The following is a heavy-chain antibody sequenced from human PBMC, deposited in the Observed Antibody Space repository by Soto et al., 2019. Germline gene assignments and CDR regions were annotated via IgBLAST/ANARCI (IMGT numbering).Heavy chain of an antibody. Sequence: GGSLRLSCAASGFTFSSYGMHWVRQAPGKGLEWVAVIWYDGSNKYYADSVKGRFTISRDNSKNTLYLQMNSLRAEDTAVYYCANADRITIFGVVTQSEAFDIWGQGTMVTVSS. D-gene: IGHD3-3*01. J-gene: IGHJ3*02. CDR1: GFTFSSYG. CDR2: IWYDGSNK. V-gene: IGHV3-33*06. CDR3: ANADRITIFGVVTQSEAFDI.